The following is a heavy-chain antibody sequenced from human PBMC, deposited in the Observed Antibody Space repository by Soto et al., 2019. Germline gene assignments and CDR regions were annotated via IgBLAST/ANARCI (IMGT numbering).Heavy chain of an antibody. CDR1: GFTFSDYY. J-gene: IGHJ4*02. CDR2: ISSSGSTI. D-gene: IGHD3-3*01. Sequence: GGSLRLSCAASGFTFSDYYMSWIRQAPGKGLEWVSYISSSGSTIYYADSVKGRFTISRDNAKNSLYLQMNSLRAEDMAVYYCARVERGITIFGVVIPPFDYWGQGTLVTVSS. V-gene: IGHV3-11*01. CDR3: ARVERGITIFGVVIPPFDY.